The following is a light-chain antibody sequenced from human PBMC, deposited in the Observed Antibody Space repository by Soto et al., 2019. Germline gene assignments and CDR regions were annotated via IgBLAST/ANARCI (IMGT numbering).Light chain of an antibody. V-gene: IGLV1-40*01. CDR2: GNS. CDR3: QSYDSSLSALV. J-gene: IGLJ2*01. CDR1: SSNIGAGYD. Sequence: QSALTQPPSVSGAPGQRVTISCTGSSSNIGAGYDVHWYQQVPGTAPKLLIYGNSNRPSGVPDRFSGSKSGTSASLAITGLQAEDETDYYCQSYDSSLSALVFGGGTKLTVL.